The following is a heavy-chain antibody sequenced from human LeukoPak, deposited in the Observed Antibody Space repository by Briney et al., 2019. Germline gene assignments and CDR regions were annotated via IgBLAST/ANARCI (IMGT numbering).Heavy chain of an antibody. CDR3: ARGWGYFDY. CDR1: GGSISSDY. Sequence: ASETLSLTCTVSGGSISSDYWSWIRQPPGKGMEWIGYIYYSGRTDYNPSLQSRVTISVDTSKNQFSLKLSSVTAADTAVYYCARGWGYFDYWGQGTLVTVS. D-gene: IGHD3-16*01. CDR2: IYYSGRT. V-gene: IGHV4-59*08. J-gene: IGHJ4*02.